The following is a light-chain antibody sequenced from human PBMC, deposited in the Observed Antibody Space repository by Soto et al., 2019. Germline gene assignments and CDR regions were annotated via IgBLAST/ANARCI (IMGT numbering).Light chain of an antibody. CDR2: GAS. CDR1: QSVSSN. Sequence: EIVMTQSPATLSASPGERATLSCRASQSVSSNLAWYQQKPGQAPRLVIYGASTRAIGTPGRFSGSGSGTDFTLTISRLEPEDFAVYYCQQYGSSPPATFGQGTKLEI. V-gene: IGKV3-20*01. J-gene: IGKJ2*01. CDR3: QQYGSSPPAT.